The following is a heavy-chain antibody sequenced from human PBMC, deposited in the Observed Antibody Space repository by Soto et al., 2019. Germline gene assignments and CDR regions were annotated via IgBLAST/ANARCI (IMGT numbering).Heavy chain of an antibody. CDR2: ICRGGST. Sequence: GGSLRLSCAASGFTVSSNYMSWVRQGPGKGLEWVSVICRGGSTYYADSVKGRFTISRDNSKNTLYLHMNSLRADDTAVYYCARESVDYYCGMDVWGQGTTVTVSS. V-gene: IGHV3-66*01. J-gene: IGHJ6*02. CDR3: ARESVDYYCGMDV. D-gene: IGHD2-21*01. CDR1: GFTVSSNY.